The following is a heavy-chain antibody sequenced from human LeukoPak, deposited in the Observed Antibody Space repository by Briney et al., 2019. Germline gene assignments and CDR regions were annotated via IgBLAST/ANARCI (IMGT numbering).Heavy chain of an antibody. CDR2: IYYSGST. D-gene: IGHD3-10*01. Sequence: SETLSLTCTVSGGSISSSSYYWGWIRQPPGKGLEWIGSIYYSGSTYYNPSLKSRVTISVDTSKNQFSLKLSSVTAADTAVYYCARGVSEGAAHLDYWGQGTLVTVSS. V-gene: IGHV4-39*07. J-gene: IGHJ4*02. CDR1: GGSISSSSYY. CDR3: ARGVSEGAAHLDY.